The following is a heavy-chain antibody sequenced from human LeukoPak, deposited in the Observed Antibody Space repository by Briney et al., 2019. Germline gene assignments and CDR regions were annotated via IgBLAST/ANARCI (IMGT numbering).Heavy chain of an antibody. J-gene: IGHJ4*02. CDR1: GFTSSDYY. CDR3: ARESAQGDYFDY. D-gene: IGHD3-16*01. V-gene: IGHV3-11*01. CDR2: ISSSGSTI. Sequence: GGSLRLSCAASGFTSSDYYMSWIRQAPGKGLEWVSYISSSGSTIYYADSVKGRFTISRDNAKNSLYLQMNSLRAEDTAVYYCARESAQGDYFDYWGQGTLVTVSS.